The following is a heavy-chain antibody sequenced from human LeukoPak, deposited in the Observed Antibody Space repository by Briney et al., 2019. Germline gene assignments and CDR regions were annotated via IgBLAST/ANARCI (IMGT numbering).Heavy chain of an antibody. D-gene: IGHD2-15*01. Sequence: GGSLRLYCAASGFTFSDYYMSWIRQAPGKGLEWVSYISSSGSTIYYADSVKGRFTTSRDNARNSLYLQMNSLRAEDTAVYYCAGYCGGGTCNAAGYWGQGTLVTVSS. V-gene: IGHV3-11*01. J-gene: IGHJ4*02. CDR1: GFTFSDYY. CDR3: AGYCGGGTCNAAGY. CDR2: ISSSGSTI.